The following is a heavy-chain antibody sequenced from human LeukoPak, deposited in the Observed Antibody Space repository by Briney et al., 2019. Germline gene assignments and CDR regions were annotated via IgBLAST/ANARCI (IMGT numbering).Heavy chain of an antibody. V-gene: IGHV4-30-2*01. CDR1: GGSISSGGYY. Sequence: SETLSLTCTVSGGSISSGGYYWSWIRQPPGKGLEWIGYIYHSGSTYYNPSLKSRVTISVDRSKNQFSLKLSSVTAADTAVYYCARASRTGPNAFDIWGQGTMVTVSS. CDR3: ARASRTGPNAFDI. D-gene: IGHD1/OR15-1a*01. CDR2: IYHSGST. J-gene: IGHJ3*02.